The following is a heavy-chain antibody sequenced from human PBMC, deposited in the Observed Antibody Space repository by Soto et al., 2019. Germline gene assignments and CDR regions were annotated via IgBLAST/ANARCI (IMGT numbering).Heavy chain of an antibody. D-gene: IGHD4-17*01. CDR1: GFTFSSYG. CDR3: ARDRKDYGDYVFDY. J-gene: IGHJ4*02. V-gene: IGHV3-33*01. Sequence: QVRLVESGGGVVQPGRSLRLPCAASGFTFSSYGMHWVRQAPGKGLEWVAVIWYDGSNKYYADSVKGRFTISRDNSKNTLYLQMNSLRAEDTAVYYCARDRKDYGDYVFDYWGQGTLVTVSS. CDR2: IWYDGSNK.